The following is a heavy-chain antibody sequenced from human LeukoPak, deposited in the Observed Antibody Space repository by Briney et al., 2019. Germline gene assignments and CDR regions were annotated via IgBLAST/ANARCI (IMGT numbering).Heavy chain of an antibody. CDR2: IYNSGNT. V-gene: IGHV4-59*01. Sequence: SETLSLTCTVSGGFINSYYWTWIRQPPGRGLEWIGNIYNSGNTNYNPSLKSRVTISVDTSKNQFSLKLNSVTAADTAVYYCARESGSYLWRSWLNPWGQGTLVTVSS. CDR3: ARESGSYLWRSWLNP. CDR1: GGFINSYY. J-gene: IGHJ5*02. D-gene: IGHD3-16*01.